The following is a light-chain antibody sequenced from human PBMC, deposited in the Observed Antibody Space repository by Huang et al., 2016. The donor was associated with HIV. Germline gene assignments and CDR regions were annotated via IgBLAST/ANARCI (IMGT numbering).Light chain of an antibody. CDR2: GGS. CDR3: QQLRSYPLT. CDR1: QAIGHS. J-gene: IGKJ4*01. V-gene: IGKV1-13*02. Sequence: AIQLTQSPSSVSASVGDRVTVTCRASQAIGHSLAWYQHKQGKAPKLLIYGGSILQSGVSPRFSGNGSGTDFSLTISSLRSEDFATYFCQQLRSYPLTFGGGTDV.